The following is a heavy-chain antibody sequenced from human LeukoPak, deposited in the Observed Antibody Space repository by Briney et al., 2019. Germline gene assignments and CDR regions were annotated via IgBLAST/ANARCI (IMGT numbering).Heavy chain of an antibody. J-gene: IGHJ4*02. Sequence: KPSETLSLTCTVSGGSISSYYWIWIRQPPGKGLEWIGYIYRSGSAYYNPSLKSRISMSLDTSKNLFSLALSSVTAADTAVYYCARRPRIQFYFDYWGQGSLVTVSS. CDR2: IYRSGSA. CDR1: GGSISSYY. CDR3: ARRPRIQFYFDY. V-gene: IGHV4-4*09. D-gene: IGHD5-18*01.